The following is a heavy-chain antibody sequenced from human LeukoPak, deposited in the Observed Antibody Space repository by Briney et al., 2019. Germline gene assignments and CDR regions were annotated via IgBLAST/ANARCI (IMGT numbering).Heavy chain of an antibody. J-gene: IGHJ5*02. D-gene: IGHD2-2*01. CDR3: ARDGVGIVVVPAEDWFDP. Sequence: ASVKVSCKASGYTFTGYYMHWVRQAPGQGLEWMGWINPNSGGTNYAQKFQGRVTMTRDTSISTAYMELSRLRSDDPAVYYCARDGVGIVVVPAEDWFDPWGQGTLVTVSS. CDR1: GYTFTGYY. V-gene: IGHV1-2*02. CDR2: INPNSGGT.